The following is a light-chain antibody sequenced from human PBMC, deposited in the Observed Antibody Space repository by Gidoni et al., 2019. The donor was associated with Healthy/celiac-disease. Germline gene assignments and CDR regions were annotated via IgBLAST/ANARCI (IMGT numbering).Light chain of an antibody. J-gene: IGKJ4*01. CDR3: QQSYSTLGT. CDR1: QSISSY. Sequence: DIQMTQSPSSLSASVGDRVTITCRASQSISSYLNWYQQKPGKAPKLLSYAASSLQSGVPSRFSGSGSGTDFTLTISSLQPDDFATYYCQQSYSTLGTFGGGTKVEIK. V-gene: IGKV1-39*01. CDR2: AAS.